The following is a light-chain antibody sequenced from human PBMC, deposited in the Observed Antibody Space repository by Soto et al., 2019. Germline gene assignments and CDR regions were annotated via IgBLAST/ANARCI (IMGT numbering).Light chain of an antibody. CDR3: QQYNNWPPT. V-gene: IGKV3-15*01. Sequence: IMRTPSAAKSSVSGERVALGCCRTIQSVSSYLAWYQHKPGQAPRLLIYGASTRASGIPARFSGSGSGPEFPPTISSLQSEDFAVYYCQQYNNWPPTFGQGTQLEIK. J-gene: IGKJ5*01. CDR2: GAS. CDR1: QSVSSY.